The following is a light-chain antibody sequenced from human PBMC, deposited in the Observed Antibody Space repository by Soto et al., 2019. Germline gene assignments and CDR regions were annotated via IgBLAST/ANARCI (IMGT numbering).Light chain of an antibody. Sequence: QSVLTQPASVSGSPGQSITISCTKTSSDVGSYNLVSWYQQHPGKAPKLLIYEGSKRPSGVSNRFSGSKSGNTASLTISGLQAEDEAYYYCCSRLFGGGTKLTVL. CDR2: EGS. V-gene: IGLV2-23*01. CDR3: CSRL. CDR1: SSDVGSYNL. J-gene: IGLJ2*01.